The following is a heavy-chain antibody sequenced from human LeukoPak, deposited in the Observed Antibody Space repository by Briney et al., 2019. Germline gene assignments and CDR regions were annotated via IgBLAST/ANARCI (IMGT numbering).Heavy chain of an antibody. Sequence: ASVKVSCKASGYTFTSYGIIWVRQAPGQGLEWMGWISAYNGNTNYAQKLQGRVTMTTDTSTSTAYMELRSLRSDDTAVYYCARGSPSGYDYQPFDYWGQGTMVTVSS. CDR2: ISAYNGNT. D-gene: IGHD5-12*01. V-gene: IGHV1-18*01. J-gene: IGHJ4*02. CDR1: GYTFTSYG. CDR3: ARGSPSGYDYQPFDY.